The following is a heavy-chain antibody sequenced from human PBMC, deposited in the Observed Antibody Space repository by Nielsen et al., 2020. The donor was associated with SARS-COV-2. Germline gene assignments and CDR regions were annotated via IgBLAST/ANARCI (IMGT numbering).Heavy chain of an antibody. J-gene: IGHJ3*02. CDR1: GFTFSSYW. CDR3: ARGGGTIFGVVIDDAFDI. D-gene: IGHD3-3*01. Sequence: GGSLRLSCAASGFTFSSYWMSWVRQAPGKGLEWVANIKQDGSEKYYADSVKGRFTISRDNAKNSLYLQMNSLRAEDTAVYYCARGGGTIFGVVIDDAFDIWGQGTMVTVSS. V-gene: IGHV3-7*02. CDR2: IKQDGSEK.